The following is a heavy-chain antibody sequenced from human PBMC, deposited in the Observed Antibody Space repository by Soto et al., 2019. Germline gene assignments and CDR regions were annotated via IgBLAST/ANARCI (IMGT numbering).Heavy chain of an antibody. D-gene: IGHD4-4*01. Sequence: PSETLSLTCTVSGGSISSYYWSWIRQPPGKGLEWIGYIYYSGSTNYNPSLKSRVTISVDTSKNQFSLKLSSVTAADTAVYYCATSTPVSAWFDPWGQGTLVTVSS. CDR1: GGSISSYY. V-gene: IGHV4-59*01. J-gene: IGHJ5*02. CDR2: IYYSGST. CDR3: ATSTPVSAWFDP.